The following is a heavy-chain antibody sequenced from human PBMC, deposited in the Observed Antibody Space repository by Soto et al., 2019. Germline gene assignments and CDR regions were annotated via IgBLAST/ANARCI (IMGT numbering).Heavy chain of an antibody. CDR3: ARDWGGLGY. CDR1: GFTFSNYW. Sequence: EVQLVESGGGLVQPGGSLRLSCAASGFTFSNYWMTWVRQAPGKGLEWVANIIKDGSEKSYVDSVKGRFTISRDYAKNSLYLEMNSLRVEDTAVYYCARDWGGLGYWGQGTLVTVSS. D-gene: IGHD3-10*01. V-gene: IGHV3-7*03. CDR2: IIKDGSEK. J-gene: IGHJ4*02.